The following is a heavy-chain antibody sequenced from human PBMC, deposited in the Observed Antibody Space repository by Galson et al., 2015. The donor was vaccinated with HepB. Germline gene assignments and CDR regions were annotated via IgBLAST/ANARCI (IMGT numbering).Heavy chain of an antibody. J-gene: IGHJ5*02. CDR2: INPHNGGA. CDR1: GYTFGGYY. D-gene: IGHD6-13*01. CDR3: ARGLAAAGSWLDP. V-gene: IGHV1-2*06. Sequence: SVKVSCKASGYTFGGYYTYWVRQAPGQGLEWMGRINPHNGGAIYAQKFQGRVTMTSDTSASTAYMELSRLRFDDTAIYYCARGLAAAGSWLDPWGQGTLVTVSS.